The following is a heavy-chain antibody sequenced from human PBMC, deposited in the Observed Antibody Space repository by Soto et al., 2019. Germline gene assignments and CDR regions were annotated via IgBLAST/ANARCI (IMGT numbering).Heavy chain of an antibody. CDR2: ISGSGGST. CDR1: GFTFSSYA. J-gene: IGHJ4*01. Sequence: GGSLRLSCAASGFTFSSYAMSWVRQAPGKGLEWVSAISGSGGSTYYADSVKGRFTISRDNSKNTLYLQMNSLRAEDTAVYYCEKDTNEMYYDFWSGYYGYFDYWGLGILVNVS. D-gene: IGHD3-3*01. V-gene: IGHV3-23*01. CDR3: EKDTNEMYYDFWSGYYGYFDY.